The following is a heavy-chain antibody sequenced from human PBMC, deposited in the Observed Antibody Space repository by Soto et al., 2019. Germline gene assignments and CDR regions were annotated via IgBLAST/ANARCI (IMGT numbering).Heavy chain of an antibody. D-gene: IGHD1-26*01. Sequence: SETLSLTCTVSGGSISSYYWSWIRQSPGKGLEWIGDIYYSGSTNDNPSLKGRVTMSLDTSKTQFSLKLSSVTAADTAVYYCARSLMGGGWFDPWGQGTLVTVSS. J-gene: IGHJ5*02. CDR2: IYYSGST. CDR3: ARSLMGGGWFDP. CDR1: GGSISSYY. V-gene: IGHV4-59*12.